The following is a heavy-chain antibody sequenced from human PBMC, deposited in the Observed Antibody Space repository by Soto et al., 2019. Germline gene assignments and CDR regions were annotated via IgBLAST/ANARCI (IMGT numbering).Heavy chain of an antibody. CDR2: ISAYNGNT. CDR1: GYTFTSYG. Sequence: ASVKVSCKASGYTFTSYGISWVRQAPGQGLEWMGLISAYNGNTNYAQKLQGRVTMTAKTSTNTAYMELRSLRSDATAVYYGEIDLTLHYDSSGYYYYYYGMDDWGQGTTGTVSS. J-gene: IGHJ6*02. V-gene: IGHV1-18*01. D-gene: IGHD3-22*01. CDR3: EIDLTLHYDSSGYYYYYYGMDD.